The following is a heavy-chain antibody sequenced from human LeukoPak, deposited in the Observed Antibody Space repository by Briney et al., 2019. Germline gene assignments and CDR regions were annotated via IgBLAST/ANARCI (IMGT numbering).Heavy chain of an antibody. D-gene: IGHD4-17*01. Sequence: ASVKVSCKASGYTFTSYDINWVRQAPGQGLEWMGWMNPNSGNTGYAQKFQGRVTMTRDTSISTAYMELSRLRSDDTAVYYCARGTMTTVTTGIGYWGQGTLVTVSS. CDR1: GYTFTSYD. V-gene: IGHV1-8*02. J-gene: IGHJ4*02. CDR2: MNPNSGNT. CDR3: ARGTMTTVTTGIGY.